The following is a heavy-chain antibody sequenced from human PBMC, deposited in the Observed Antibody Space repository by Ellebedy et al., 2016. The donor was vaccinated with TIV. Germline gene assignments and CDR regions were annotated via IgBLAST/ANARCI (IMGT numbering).Heavy chain of an antibody. V-gene: IGHV3-53*01. CDR3: ARARGSGYDHYFDA. CDR2: IYSDGSS. CDR1: GFTVSTNY. J-gene: IGHJ4*02. Sequence: GESLKISCAASGFTVSTNYMSWARQAPGKRLEWVSVIYSDGSSYYSDSVKGRFTISRDKSKNTLYLQMTSLRAEDTAMYYCARARGSGYDHYFDAWGQGTLVTVSS. D-gene: IGHD5-12*01.